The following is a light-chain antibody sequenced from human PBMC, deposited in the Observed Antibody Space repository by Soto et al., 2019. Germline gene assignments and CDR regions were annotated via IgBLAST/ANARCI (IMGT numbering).Light chain of an antibody. Sequence: QSALTQPASVSGSPGQSVTISCTATTSDIGHYNYVSWYQQHPGKAPKLVIYEVSNRPLGVSSRYSGSKSGNTASLTISGLQAEDGADYYCSSYRSTITVFGGGTKLTVL. CDR3: SSYRSTITV. V-gene: IGLV2-14*01. J-gene: IGLJ3*02. CDR2: EVS. CDR1: TSDIGHYNY.